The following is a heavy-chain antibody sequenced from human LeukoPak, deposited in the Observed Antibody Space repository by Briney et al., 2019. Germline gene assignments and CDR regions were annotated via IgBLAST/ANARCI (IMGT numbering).Heavy chain of an antibody. V-gene: IGHV3-23*01. CDR1: GFNFNSAA. CDR3: AKDIQLSI. D-gene: IGHD3-16*02. J-gene: IGHJ3*01. CDR2: IGSIGGST. Sequence: QPGGSLRLSCAASGFNFNSAAMTWVRQVAGKGLEWVSLIGSIGGSTYYADSVKGRFTISRDNSKNTLSLQMNSLKVEDTAIYYCAKDIQLSIWGLGKMVTVSS.